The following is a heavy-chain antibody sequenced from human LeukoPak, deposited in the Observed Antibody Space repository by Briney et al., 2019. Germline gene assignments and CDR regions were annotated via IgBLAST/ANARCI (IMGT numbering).Heavy chain of an antibody. J-gene: IGHJ4*02. CDR2: ISSCSNTS. D-gene: IGHD3-16*01. Sequence: KPGGSLRLSCAASGFTFSDYYMSWIRQAPGKGLEWISYISSCSNTSFYADSVQGRFTISRDNSKNSLFLQMNSLRADATAVYFCARDRSSYSDSWGQGTLVTVSS. V-gene: IGHV3-11*04. CDR1: GFTFSDYY. CDR3: ARDRSSYSDS.